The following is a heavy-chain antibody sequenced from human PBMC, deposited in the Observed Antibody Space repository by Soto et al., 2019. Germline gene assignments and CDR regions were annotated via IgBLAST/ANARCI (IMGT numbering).Heavy chain of an antibody. CDR1: GGSVSSGGNY. Sequence: QLQLQESGPGLVKPSETLSLTCAVSGGSVSSGGNYWGWIRQSPGKGLEWIGSVHDSGTTHYNPSLTSLVTISVDTSKNQFSLNVNAVTAADTAVYYCARCLSSPSAAGVRGQGTLVTVSS. CDR3: ARCLSSPSAAGV. J-gene: IGHJ4*02. V-gene: IGHV4-39*01. CDR2: VHDSGTT. D-gene: IGHD6-6*01.